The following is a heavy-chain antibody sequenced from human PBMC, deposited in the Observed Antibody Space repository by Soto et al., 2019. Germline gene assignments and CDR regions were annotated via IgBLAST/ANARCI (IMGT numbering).Heavy chain of an antibody. CDR3: ARDRGRYGNDNWFDP. D-gene: IGHD3-10*01. CDR1: GGSISSGDYY. J-gene: IGHJ5*02. Sequence: SETLSLTCTVSGGSISSGDYYWSWIRQPPGKGLEWIGYIYYSGSTYYNPSLKSRVTISVDTSKNQFSLKLSSVTAADTAVYYCARDRGRYGNDNWFDPWGQGTLVTVSS. V-gene: IGHV4-30-4*01. CDR2: IYYSGST.